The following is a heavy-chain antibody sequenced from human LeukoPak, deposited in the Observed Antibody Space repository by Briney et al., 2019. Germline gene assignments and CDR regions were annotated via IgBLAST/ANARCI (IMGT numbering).Heavy chain of an antibody. CDR2: ISSDGSNK. CDR1: GFTVSSNY. J-gene: IGHJ4*02. Sequence: GGSLRLSCAASGFTVSSNYMSWVRQAPGKGLEWVAVISSDGSNKYYADSVKGRFTISKDSSKNTLYLQMNSLRAEDTAIYYCARDGDSSGYYYVGSYYFDYWGQGTLVTVSS. CDR3: ARDGDSSGYYYVGSYYFDY. D-gene: IGHD3-22*01. V-gene: IGHV3-30-3*01.